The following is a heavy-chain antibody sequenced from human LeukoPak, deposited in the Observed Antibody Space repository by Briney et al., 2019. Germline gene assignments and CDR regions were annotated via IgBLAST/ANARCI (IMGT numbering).Heavy chain of an antibody. J-gene: IGHJ3*02. Sequence: GGSLRLSCAASRFTFSTHSMNWVRQAPGKGLEWVSFISTSSSYIYYADSVKGRFTISRDNARNSLYLQVNSLRAEDTAVYYCARDPGTTQTLHDAFDIWGQGTMVTVSS. CDR1: RFTFSTHS. CDR3: ARDPGTTQTLHDAFDI. D-gene: IGHD1-7*01. CDR2: ISTSSSYI. V-gene: IGHV3-21*01.